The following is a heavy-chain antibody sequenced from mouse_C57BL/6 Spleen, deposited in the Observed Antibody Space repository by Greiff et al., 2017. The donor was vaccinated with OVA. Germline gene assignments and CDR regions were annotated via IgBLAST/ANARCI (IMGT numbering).Heavy chain of an antibody. CDR3: ARRSQLPFDY. CDR1: GYTFTDYY. V-gene: IGHV1-26*01. CDR2: LNPNNGGT. Sequence: EVQLQQSGPELVKPGASVKISCKASGYTFTDYYMNRVKQSHGKTPEWIGDLNPNNGGTSYNQKFKGKATSTVDKSSSTAYMELRSLTSEDSAVYYCARRSQLPFDYWGQGTTLTVSS. J-gene: IGHJ2*01. D-gene: IGHD2-12*01.